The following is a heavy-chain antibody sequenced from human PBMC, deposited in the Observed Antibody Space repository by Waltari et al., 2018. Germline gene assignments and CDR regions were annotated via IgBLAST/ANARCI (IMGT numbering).Heavy chain of an antibody. CDR2: IYYSGST. D-gene: IGHD3-3*01. J-gene: IGHJ6*03. V-gene: IGHV4-59*12. Sequence: QVQLQESGPGLVKPSETLSLTCTVSGGSISSYYWSWIRQPPGKGLEWIGYIYYSGSTNYTPSLKSRVPISVDTSKNQFSLKLSSVTAADTAVYYCARIRPGDDDFWSYYYYMDVWGKGTTVTISS. CDR3: ARIRPGDDDFWSYYYYMDV. CDR1: GGSISSYY.